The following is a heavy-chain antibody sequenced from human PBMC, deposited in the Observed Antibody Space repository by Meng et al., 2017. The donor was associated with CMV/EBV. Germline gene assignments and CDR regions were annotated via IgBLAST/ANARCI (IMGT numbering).Heavy chain of an antibody. D-gene: IGHD3-22*01. Sequence: KASGYTFTSYAMHWVRQAPGQRLEWMGWINAGNGNTKYSRKFQGRVTITRDTSASTAYMELSSLRSEDTAVYYCARDFSWDSSGYHYWGQGTLVTVSS. CDR3: ARDFSWDSSGYHY. CDR1: GYTFTSYA. CDR2: INAGNGNT. V-gene: IGHV1-3*01. J-gene: IGHJ4*02.